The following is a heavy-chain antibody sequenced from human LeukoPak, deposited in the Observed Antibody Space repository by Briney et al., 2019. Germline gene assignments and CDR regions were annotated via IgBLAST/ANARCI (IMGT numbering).Heavy chain of an antibody. CDR3: ARESGMVGATTVDY. V-gene: IGHV1-69*01. J-gene: IGHJ4*02. D-gene: IGHD1-26*01. Sequence: EASVTVSCKASGGTLSSYAISWVRQAPGQGLEWMGGIIPIFGTANYAQKFQGRVTITADESTSTAYMELSSLRSEDTAVYYCARESGMVGATTVDYWGQGTLVTVSS. CDR1: GGTLSSYA. CDR2: IIPIFGTA.